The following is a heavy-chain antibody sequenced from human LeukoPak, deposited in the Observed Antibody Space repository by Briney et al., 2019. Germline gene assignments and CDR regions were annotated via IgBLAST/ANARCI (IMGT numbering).Heavy chain of an antibody. D-gene: IGHD4-23*01. CDR3: ARTTVVTPGRDGAFDI. Sequence: PSETLSLTCTVSGGSISSSSCYWGWIRQPPGKGLEWIGSIYYSGSTYYNPSLKSRVTISVDTSKNQFSLKLSSVTAADTAVYYCARTTVVTPGRDGAFDIWGQGTMVTVSS. CDR2: IYYSGST. CDR1: GGSISSSSCY. J-gene: IGHJ3*02. V-gene: IGHV4-39*01.